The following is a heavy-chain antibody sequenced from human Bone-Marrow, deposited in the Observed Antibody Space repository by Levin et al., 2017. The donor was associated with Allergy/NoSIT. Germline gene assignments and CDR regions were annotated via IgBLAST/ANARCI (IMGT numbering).Heavy chain of an antibody. D-gene: IGHD7-27*01. CDR2: TYYNGST. CDR1: GGTIRTYY. CDR3: ARDTWGFHY. J-gene: IGHJ4*02. V-gene: IGHV4-59*01. Sequence: SQTLSLTCSVSGGTIRTYYWSWLRQPPGKRLEWIGYTYYNGSTKYNPSLRSRVTISVDRSKVQFSLNLRSATAADTAMYFCARDTWGFHYWGQGTLVTVSS.